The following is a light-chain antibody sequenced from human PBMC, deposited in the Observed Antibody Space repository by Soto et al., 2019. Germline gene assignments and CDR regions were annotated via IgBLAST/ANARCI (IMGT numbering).Light chain of an antibody. Sequence: DIVMTQSPLSLPVTPGEPASISFRSSQSLLHSNGYNYLDWYLQKPGQSTQLLIYLGSNRASGVPDRFSGSGSGTNFTLKIRRVEAEDVGVYYCMQALQTPPWTFGQGTKVEIK. V-gene: IGKV2-28*01. CDR1: QSLLHSNGYNY. CDR3: MQALQTPPWT. CDR2: LGS. J-gene: IGKJ1*01.